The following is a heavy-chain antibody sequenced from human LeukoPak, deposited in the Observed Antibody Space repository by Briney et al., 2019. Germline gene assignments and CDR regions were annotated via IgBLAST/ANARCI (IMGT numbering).Heavy chain of an antibody. Sequence: DSVKGRFTISRDNAKNSLFPQMNTLRAEDTAVYYCARDLSVAGFDFWGQGTMVTVSS. CDR3: ARDLSVAGFDF. V-gene: IGHV3-7*01. D-gene: IGHD6-19*01. J-gene: IGHJ3*01.